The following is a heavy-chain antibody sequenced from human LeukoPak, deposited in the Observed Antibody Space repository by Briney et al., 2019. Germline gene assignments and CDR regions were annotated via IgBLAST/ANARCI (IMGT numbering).Heavy chain of an antibody. D-gene: IGHD2-2*01. CDR3: ARGYCSSTSCYAVDY. Sequence: ASVKVSCKASGYTFTGYYMHWVRQAPGQGLEWMGWINPNSGGTNYAQKSQGRVTMTRDTSISTAYMELSRLRSDDTAVYYCARGYCSSTSCYAVDYWGQGTLVTVSS. V-gene: IGHV1-2*02. CDR1: GYTFTGYY. CDR2: INPNSGGT. J-gene: IGHJ4*02.